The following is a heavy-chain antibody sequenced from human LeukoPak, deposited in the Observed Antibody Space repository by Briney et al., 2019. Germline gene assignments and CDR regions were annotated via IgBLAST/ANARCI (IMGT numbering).Heavy chain of an antibody. D-gene: IGHD6-19*01. Sequence: SETLSLTCAVYGGSFSGYYWSWIRQPPGKGLEWIGEINHSGSTNYNPSLKSRVTISVDTSKNQFSLKLSSVTAADTAVYYCGRGAVAGLDYWGQGTLVTVSS. CDR3: GRGAVAGLDY. J-gene: IGHJ4*02. CDR1: GGSFSGYY. V-gene: IGHV4-34*01. CDR2: INHSGST.